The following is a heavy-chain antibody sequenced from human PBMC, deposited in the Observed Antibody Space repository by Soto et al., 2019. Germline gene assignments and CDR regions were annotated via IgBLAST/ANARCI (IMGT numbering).Heavy chain of an antibody. CDR1: GYTFTSYY. CDR2: INPSGGST. D-gene: IGHD4-17*01. J-gene: IGHJ4*02. CDR3: ARDAGGMTTVTTSHPHYYFDY. Sequence: ASVKVSCKASGYTFTSYYMHWVRQAPGQGLEWMGIINPSGGSTSYAQKFQGRVTMTRDTSTSTVYMELSSLRSEDTAVYYCARDAGGMTTVTTSHPHYYFDYWGQGTLVTVSS. V-gene: IGHV1-46*01.